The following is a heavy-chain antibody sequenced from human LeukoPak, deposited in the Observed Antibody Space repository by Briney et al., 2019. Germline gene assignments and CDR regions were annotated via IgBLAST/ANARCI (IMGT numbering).Heavy chain of an antibody. Sequence: SETLSLTCTVSGGSISSGGYYWSWIRQHPGKGLEWIGYIYYSGSTYYNPSLKSRVTISVDTSKNQFSLKLSSVTAADTAVYYCARVPAARDLYYFDYWGQGTLVTVSS. CDR2: IYYSGST. D-gene: IGHD2-2*01. CDR1: GGSISSGGYY. CDR3: ARVPAARDLYYFDY. J-gene: IGHJ4*02. V-gene: IGHV4-31*03.